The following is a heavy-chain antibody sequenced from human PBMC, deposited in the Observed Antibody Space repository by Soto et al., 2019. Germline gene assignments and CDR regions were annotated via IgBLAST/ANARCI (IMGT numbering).Heavy chain of an antibody. CDR2: IWYDGSNK. D-gene: IGHD2-2*02. J-gene: IGHJ6*02. CDR3: ASSRGYCSSTSCYINYYYYGMDV. CDR1: GFTFSSYG. V-gene: IGHV3-33*01. Sequence: LRLSCAASGFTFSSYGMHWVRQAPGKGLEWVAVIWYDGSNKYYADSVKGRFTISRDNSKNMLYLQMNSLRAEDTAVYYCASSRGYCSSTSCYINYYYYGMDVWGQGTTVTVSS.